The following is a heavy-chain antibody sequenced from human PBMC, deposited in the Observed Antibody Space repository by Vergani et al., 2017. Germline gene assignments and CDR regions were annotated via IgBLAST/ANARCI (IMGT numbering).Heavy chain of an antibody. CDR2: ISSSSSTI. V-gene: IGHV3-48*01. Sequence: EVQLVESGGGLVQPGGSLRLSCAASGFTFSSYSMNWVRQAPGKGLEWVSYISSSSSTIYYAESVKGRFTISRDNAKNSLYLQMNSLRAEDTAVYYCATTPRSCYSPVVSSGPLCAFDIWGQGTMVTVSS. J-gene: IGHJ3*02. CDR3: ATTPRSCYSPVVSSGPLCAFDI. CDR1: GFTFSSYS. D-gene: IGHD2-15*01.